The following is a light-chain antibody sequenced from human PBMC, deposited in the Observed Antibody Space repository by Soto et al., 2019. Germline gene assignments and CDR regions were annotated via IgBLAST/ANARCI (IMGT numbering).Light chain of an antibody. CDR3: QQYNNYST. CDR1: QSISDW. Sequence: DIQMTQSPSTLSASVGDRVTITCRASQSISDWLAWFQLKPGKAPKLLIYDASSLESGVPSRFSGSGSGTEFTLTISSLQPYDFATYYCQQYNNYSTFGQGTKVEIK. V-gene: IGKV1-5*01. J-gene: IGKJ1*01. CDR2: DAS.